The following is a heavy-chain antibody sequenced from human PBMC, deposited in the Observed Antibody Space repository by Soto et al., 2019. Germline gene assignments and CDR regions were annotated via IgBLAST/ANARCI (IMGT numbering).Heavy chain of an antibody. CDR2: IYHSGST. CDR3: ARGLFWSGSHIYYVDY. D-gene: IGHD3-3*01. J-gene: IGHJ4*02. V-gene: IGHV4-4*02. CDR1: GGSISSSNW. Sequence: SETLSLTCSVSGGSISSSNWWSWVRQPPGKGLEWIGEIYHSGSTNYNPSLKSRVTISVDKSKNQFSLKLSSVTAADTAVYYCARGLFWSGSHIYYVDYWVKGSLFT.